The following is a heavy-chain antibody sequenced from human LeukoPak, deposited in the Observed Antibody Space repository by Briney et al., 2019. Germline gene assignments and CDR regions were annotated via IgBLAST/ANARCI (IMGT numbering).Heavy chain of an antibody. CDR1: GFTFSSYG. J-gene: IGHJ4*02. CDR2: IRYDGSNK. D-gene: IGHD6-6*01. V-gene: IGHV3-30*02. CDR3: AKAPSRELVAVDY. Sequence: GGSLRLSCAASGFTFSSYGMLWVRQAPGKGLEWVAFIRYDGSNKYYADSVKGRFTISRDNSKNTLYLQMNSLRAEDTAVYYCAKAPSRELVAVDYWGQGTLVTVSS.